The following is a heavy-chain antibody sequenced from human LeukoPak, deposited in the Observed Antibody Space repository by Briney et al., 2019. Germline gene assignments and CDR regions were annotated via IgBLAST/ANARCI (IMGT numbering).Heavy chain of an antibody. CDR2: IYYSGST. D-gene: IGHD1-14*01. CDR1: GGSISSSSYY. Sequence: PSETLSLTCTVSGGSISSSSYYWGWIRQPPGKGLEWIGSIYYSGSTYYNPSLKSRVTISVDTSKNQFSLKLSSVTAADTAVYYCARVLTGVGLDPWGQGTLVTVSS. CDR3: ARVLTGVGLDP. J-gene: IGHJ5*02. V-gene: IGHV4-39*01.